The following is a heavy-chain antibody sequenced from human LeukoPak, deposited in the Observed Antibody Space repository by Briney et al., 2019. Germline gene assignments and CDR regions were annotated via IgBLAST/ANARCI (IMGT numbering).Heavy chain of an antibody. Sequence: KSGGSLRLSCVASGFAFTDYSMSWVRQAPGKGLEWVSAIGGSGVSTYYADSVKGRFTISRDNSKDTLYLQMNSLRAEDTAVYFCAKLGWLGPFHYWGQGALVTVSS. D-gene: IGHD6-19*01. CDR1: GFAFTDYS. CDR2: IGGSGVST. V-gene: IGHV3-23*01. CDR3: AKLGWLGPFHY. J-gene: IGHJ4*02.